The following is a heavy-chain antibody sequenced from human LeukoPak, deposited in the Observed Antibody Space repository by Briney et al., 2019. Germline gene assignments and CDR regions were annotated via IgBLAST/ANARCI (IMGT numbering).Heavy chain of an antibody. CDR3: ARDLSNDFWSDYGMDV. CDR1: GFTFSNFW. Sequence: GGSLRLSCAASGFTFSNFWMHWVRQAPGKGLEWVSSISSSSSYIYYADSVKGRFTISRDNAKNSLYLQMNSLRAEDTAVYYCARDLSNDFWSDYGMDVWGRGTTVTASS. J-gene: IGHJ6*02. D-gene: IGHD3-3*01. V-gene: IGHV3-21*01. CDR2: ISSSSSYI.